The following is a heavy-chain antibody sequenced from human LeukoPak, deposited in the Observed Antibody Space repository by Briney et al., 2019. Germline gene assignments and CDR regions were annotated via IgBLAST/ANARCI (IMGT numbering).Heavy chain of an antibody. CDR1: GYTFTGYY. V-gene: IGHV1-18*04. CDR3: ARHSGSELFFDY. J-gene: IGHJ4*02. CDR2: ISAYSGNS. D-gene: IGHD1-26*01. Sequence: GASVKVSCKASGYTFTGYYMHWVRQAPGQGLEWMGWISAYSGNSNYEQKLQDRVTMTTDRSTNTAYMELRSLRSDDTAVYYCARHSGSELFFDYWGQGTLVTVSS.